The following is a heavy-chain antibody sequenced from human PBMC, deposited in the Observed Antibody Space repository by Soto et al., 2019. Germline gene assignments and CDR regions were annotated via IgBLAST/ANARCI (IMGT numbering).Heavy chain of an antibody. CDR3: ARAGVLGSSSWYYLFDY. Sequence: TLSLTCTVSGGSISSGGYYWSWIRQHPGKGLEWIGYIYYSGSTYYNPSLKSRVTISVDTSKNQFSLKLSSVTAADTAVYYCARAGVLGSSSWYYLFDYRGRRTLVTVSS. CDR1: GGSISSGGYY. D-gene: IGHD6-13*01. J-gene: IGHJ4*02. CDR2: IYYSGST. V-gene: IGHV4-31*03.